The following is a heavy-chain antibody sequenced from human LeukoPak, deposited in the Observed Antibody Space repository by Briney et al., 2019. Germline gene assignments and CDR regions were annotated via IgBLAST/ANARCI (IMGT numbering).Heavy chain of an antibody. D-gene: IGHD1-20*01. CDR1: GYTLTSYY. V-gene: IGHV3-21*01. CDR2: ISSSSSYI. CDR3: ARDPRGYNWNDVSDAFDI. Sequence: GASVKVSCKASGYTLTSYYLHWVRQAPGKGLEWISSISSSSSYIYYADSVKGRFTISRDNAKNSLYLQMNSLRAEDTAVYYCARDPRGYNWNDVSDAFDIWGQGTMVTVSS. J-gene: IGHJ3*02.